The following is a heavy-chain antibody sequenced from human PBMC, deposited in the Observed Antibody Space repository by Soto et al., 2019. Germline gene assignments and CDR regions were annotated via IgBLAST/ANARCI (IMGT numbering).Heavy chain of an antibody. D-gene: IGHD3-10*01. V-gene: IGHV4-4*07. CDR2: IYTSGST. CDR1: GGSISSYY. J-gene: IGHJ4*02. Sequence: QVQLQESGPGLVKPSETLSLTCTVSGGSISSYYWSWIRQPAGKGLEWIGRIYTSGSTNYNPSLKSRVTMSVDTSKNQFSLKLSSVTAADTAVYYCAREKTSPANMDYFDYWGQGTLVTVSS. CDR3: AREKTSPANMDYFDY.